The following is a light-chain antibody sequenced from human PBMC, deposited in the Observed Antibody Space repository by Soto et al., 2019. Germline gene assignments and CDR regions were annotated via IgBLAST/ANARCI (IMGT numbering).Light chain of an antibody. V-gene: IGLV1-40*01. Sequence: QAVVTQPPSVSGAPGQRVSTSCTGGRSNIGAGYDVQWYQQFPGTAPKLLIFDNNDRPSGVPDRFSGSKSGTSASLAITGLQAEDEADYFCQSYDSDLSVVLFGGGTKLTVL. CDR2: DNN. CDR1: RSNIGAGYD. J-gene: IGLJ2*01. CDR3: QSYDSDLSVVL.